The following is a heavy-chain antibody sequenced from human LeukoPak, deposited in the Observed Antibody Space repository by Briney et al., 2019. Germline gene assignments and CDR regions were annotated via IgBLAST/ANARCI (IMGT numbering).Heavy chain of an antibody. CDR2: IIPIFGTA. J-gene: IGHJ4*02. Sequence: GASVKVSCKASGGTFSSYAISWVRRAPGQGLEWMGGIIPIFGTANYAQEFQGRVTITTDESTSTAYMELSSLRSEDTAVYYCAREVPYDSSGYSQRMSFGYWGQGTLVTVSS. CDR3: AREVPYDSSGYSQRMSFGY. CDR1: GGTFSSYA. D-gene: IGHD3-22*01. V-gene: IGHV1-69*05.